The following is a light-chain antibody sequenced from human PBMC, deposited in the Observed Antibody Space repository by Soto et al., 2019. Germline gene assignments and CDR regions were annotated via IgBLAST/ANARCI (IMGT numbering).Light chain of an antibody. CDR1: QSISRN. V-gene: IGKV1-39*01. J-gene: IGKJ1*01. CDR3: QQSYSLPPT. Sequence: DIQMTQSPSYLSASVGDRVTITCRASQSISRNLNWYQQKPGKAPQLLIYAAASLQSGVPSRFSGSGSGPDFALTSSSLQPEDFANYCCQQSYSLPPTFGHGTKVEIK. CDR2: AAA.